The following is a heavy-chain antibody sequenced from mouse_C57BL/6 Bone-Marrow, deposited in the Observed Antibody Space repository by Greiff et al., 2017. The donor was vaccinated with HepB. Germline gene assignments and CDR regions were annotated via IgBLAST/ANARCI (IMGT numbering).Heavy chain of an antibody. CDR3: ASSRTSDH. D-gene: IGHD1-1*01. Sequence: VQLQQSGAELVKPGASVKLSCTASGFNIKDYYMHWVKQRTEQRLEWIGMIDPAAGETKYDPKFQGKATISADTSSTKAYLQLSSLTSEDTAVYYWASSRTSDHWGQLTTLTVSS. CDR2: IDPAAGET. J-gene: IGHJ2*01. V-gene: IGHV14-2*01. CDR1: GFNIKDYY.